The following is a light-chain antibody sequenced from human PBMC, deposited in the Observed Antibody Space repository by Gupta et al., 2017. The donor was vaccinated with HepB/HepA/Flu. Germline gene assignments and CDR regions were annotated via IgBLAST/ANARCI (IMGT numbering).Light chain of an antibody. V-gene: IGLV1-40*01. J-gene: IGLJ2*01. CDR2: GNT. Sequence: QSVLTQPPSVSGAPGQRVTISCTGSNSNIGAGYDVHWYQQLPGTAPKVLIYGNTNRPSGVPDRFSGSKSGTSASLAITGLQAEDEADYYCQSYDSGLSGSVFSGGTKLTVL. CDR1: NSNIGAGYD. CDR3: QSYDSGLSGSV.